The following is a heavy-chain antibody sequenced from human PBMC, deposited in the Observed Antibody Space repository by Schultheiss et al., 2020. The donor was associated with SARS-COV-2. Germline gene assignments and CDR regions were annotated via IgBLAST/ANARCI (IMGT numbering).Heavy chain of an antibody. CDR2: IHGTTSPI. Sequence: GESLKISCAASGFTFSIHSMNWVRQAPGKGLEWVSYIHGTTSPIYYTDSVKGRFTISRDNAKNSLYLQMNNLRAEDTAVYYCARDQRNGELDSWGRGILVTVSS. CDR1: GFTFSIHS. V-gene: IGHV3-48*04. D-gene: IGHD3-10*01. CDR3: ARDQRNGELDS. J-gene: IGHJ4*02.